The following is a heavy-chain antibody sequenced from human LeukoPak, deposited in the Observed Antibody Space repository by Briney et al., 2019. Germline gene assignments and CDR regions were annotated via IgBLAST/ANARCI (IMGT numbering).Heavy chain of an antibody. Sequence: SETLSLTCAVSGGSINSSNWWSWVRQPPGKGLEWTGEIYHSGSTNYNPSLKSRVTTSVDESKNQFSLKLRSVTAADTAVYYCAREEGGYQVGYWGQGTLVTVSS. J-gene: IGHJ4*02. CDR1: GGSINSSNW. CDR2: IYHSGST. CDR3: AREEGGYQVGY. D-gene: IGHD3-22*01. V-gene: IGHV4-4*02.